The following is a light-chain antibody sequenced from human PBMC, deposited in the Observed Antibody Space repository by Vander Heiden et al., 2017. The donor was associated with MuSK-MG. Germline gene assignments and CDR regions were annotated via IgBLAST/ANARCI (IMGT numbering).Light chain of an antibody. CDR3: GQSAPGIT. CDR1: QSLLHSDGKTY. Sequence: DIVMTQTPLSLSVTPGQPASISCKSSQSLLHSDGKTYLYWYLHKPGQPPQLLIYEVSNRFFGVPATLSGRGSWTDFTRKSSRVVGEDVGVYYCGQSAPGITFGGGTKVEIK. V-gene: IGKV2D-29*01. CDR2: EVS. J-gene: IGKJ4*01.